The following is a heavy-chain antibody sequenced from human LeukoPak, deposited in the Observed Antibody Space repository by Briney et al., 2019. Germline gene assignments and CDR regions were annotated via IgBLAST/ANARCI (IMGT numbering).Heavy chain of an antibody. CDR3: ARSDTTLVGYFDY. CDR2: LYSGGAT. V-gene: IGHV3-66*01. D-gene: IGHD5-18*01. Sequence: GGSLRLSCAASGFTVSRNYMSWVRQAPGKGLDWVSVLYSGGATYYVDSVRGRFTISRDDSKNTLYLQMNILRAEDTAVYYCARSDTTLVGYFDYWGQGTLVTVSS. CDR1: GFTVSRNY. J-gene: IGHJ4*02.